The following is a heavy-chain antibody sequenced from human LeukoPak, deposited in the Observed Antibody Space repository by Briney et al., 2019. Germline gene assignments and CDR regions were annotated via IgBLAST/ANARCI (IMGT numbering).Heavy chain of an antibody. CDR3: AKRSTMNWFDP. D-gene: IGHD2-2*01. CDR2: IKRDGSEK. Sequence: PPGGSLRLSCEASGFTFSSHWMSWVRQVPGKGLEWVANIKRDGSEKYYVDSVKGRFTISRDNAKNSLYLQMNSLRAEDTAVCYCAKRSTMNWFDPWGQGTLVTVSS. J-gene: IGHJ5*02. V-gene: IGHV3-7*03. CDR1: GFTFSSHW.